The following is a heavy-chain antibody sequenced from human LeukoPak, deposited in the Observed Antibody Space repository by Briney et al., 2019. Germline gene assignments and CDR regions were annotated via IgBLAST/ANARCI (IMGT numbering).Heavy chain of an antibody. V-gene: IGHV1-18*01. CDR2: ISAYNGNT. CDR1: GYTFTSYG. Sequence: ASVKVSCKASGYTFTSYGISWVRQAPGQGLEWMGWISAYNGNTNYAQKLQGRVTMTTDTSTSTAYMELRSLRSDDTAVYYCARDRGGGYCSSTSCPRFDYWGQGTLVTVSS. J-gene: IGHJ4*02. D-gene: IGHD2-2*03. CDR3: ARDRGGGYCSSTSCPRFDY.